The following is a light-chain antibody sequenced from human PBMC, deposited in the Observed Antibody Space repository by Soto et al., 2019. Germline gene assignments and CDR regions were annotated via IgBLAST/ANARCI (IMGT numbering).Light chain of an antibody. CDR2: GAS. J-gene: IGKJ1*01. CDR1: QSVSSSY. CDR3: QQYGSSPGT. Sequence: PGERATLSCRASQSVSSSYLAWYQQKPGQAPRLLIYGASSRATGIPDRFSGSGSGTDFTHTISRLEPEDFAVYYCQQYGSSPGTFGQGTKVDIK. V-gene: IGKV3-20*01.